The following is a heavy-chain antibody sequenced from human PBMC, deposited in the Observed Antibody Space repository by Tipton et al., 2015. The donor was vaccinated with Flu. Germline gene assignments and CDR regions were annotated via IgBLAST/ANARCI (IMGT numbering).Heavy chain of an antibody. Sequence: TLSLTCAVSGYSISSDYYWGWIRQPPGKGLEWIGNIFHTGNTYYNSSLKSRVSISVDRSKNHFSLKVSSVTAADTPVYYCARRSYSNYVSEPKNWFDPWGQGTLVTVSS. D-gene: IGHD4-11*01. V-gene: IGHV4-38-2*01. CDR2: IFHTGNT. CDR1: GYSISSDYY. J-gene: IGHJ5*02. CDR3: ARRSYSNYVSEPKNWFDP.